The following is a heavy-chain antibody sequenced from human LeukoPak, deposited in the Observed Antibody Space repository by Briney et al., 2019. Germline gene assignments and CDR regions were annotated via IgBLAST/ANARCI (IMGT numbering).Heavy chain of an antibody. J-gene: IGHJ3*02. V-gene: IGHV3-33*01. CDR1: GFTFSSYV. Sequence: GRSLRLSCAGSGFTFSSYVMHWLRQAPGKGLEWVAVIWYDGSNKYYADSVKGRFTISRDNSKNTLYLQMNSLRAEDTAVYYCARVDSSSWYADASYSWGQGTMVTVSS. CDR2: IWYDGSNK. D-gene: IGHD6-13*01. CDR3: ARVDSSSWYADASYS.